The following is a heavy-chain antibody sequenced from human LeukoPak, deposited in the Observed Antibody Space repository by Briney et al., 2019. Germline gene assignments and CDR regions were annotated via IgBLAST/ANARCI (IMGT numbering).Heavy chain of an antibody. CDR3: ARRPTAYYCSSTSCYYYYGMDV. D-gene: IGHD2-2*01. CDR1: GGSISSSSYY. J-gene: IGHJ6*02. V-gene: IGHV4-39*07. CDR2: INHSGST. Sequence: SETLSLTCAVSGGSISSSSYYWGWIRQPPGKGLEWIGEINHSGSTNYNPSLKSRVTISVDTSKNQFSLKLSSVTAADTAVYYCARRPTAYYCSSTSCYYYYGMDVWGQGTTVTVSS.